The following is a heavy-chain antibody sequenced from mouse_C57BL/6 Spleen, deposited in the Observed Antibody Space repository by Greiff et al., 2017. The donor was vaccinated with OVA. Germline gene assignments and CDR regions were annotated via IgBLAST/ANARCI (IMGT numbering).Heavy chain of an antibody. CDR2: IDPSDSYT. V-gene: IGHV1-69*01. CDR1: GYTFTSYW. D-gene: IGHD1-1*01. CDR3: ARGGTTVVANFDY. J-gene: IGHJ2*01. Sequence: QVHVKQPGAELVMPGASVKLSCKASGYTFTSYWMHWVKQRPGQGLEWIGEIDPSDSYTNYNQKFKGKSTLTVDKSSSTAYMQLSSLTSEDSAVYYCARGGTTVVANFDYWGQGTTLTVSS.